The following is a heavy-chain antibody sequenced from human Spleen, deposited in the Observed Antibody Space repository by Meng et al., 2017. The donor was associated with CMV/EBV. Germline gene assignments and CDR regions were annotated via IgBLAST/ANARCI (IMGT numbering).Heavy chain of an antibody. CDR2: INPNSGAT. V-gene: IGHV1-2*02. CDR3: ARVIAVAGTAPFDY. Sequence: ASVKVSCKASGGSFSGTSLMWVRQAPGQGLEWVGWINPNSGATKYAQKFQGRITVTSDTSITTVYMELSRLRPDDTAVYYCARVIAVAGTAPFDYWGQGTLVTVSS. CDR1: GGSFSGTS. J-gene: IGHJ4*02. D-gene: IGHD6-19*01.